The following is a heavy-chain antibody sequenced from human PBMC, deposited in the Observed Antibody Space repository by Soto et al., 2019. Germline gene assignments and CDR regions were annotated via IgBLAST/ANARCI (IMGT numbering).Heavy chain of an antibody. Sequence: EVQLLESGGGLGQPGGSLRLSCTASGFTFSSYIMNWVRQAPGKGLEWISTITADGGGTFYADSVKGRFTISRDNSKNTLYLQMNSLRDEDTAVYYCARENTYGDYLWGQGTLVTVSS. V-gene: IGHV3-23*01. CDR3: ARENTYGDYL. J-gene: IGHJ5*02. CDR1: GFTFSSYI. CDR2: ITADGGGT. D-gene: IGHD4-17*01.